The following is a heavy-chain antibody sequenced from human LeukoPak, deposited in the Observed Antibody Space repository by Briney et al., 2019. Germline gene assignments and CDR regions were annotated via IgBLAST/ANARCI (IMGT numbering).Heavy chain of an antibody. D-gene: IGHD3-22*01. Sequence: GGSLRLSCAASGFTFDDYGMSWVRQAPGKGLEWVSYISSSGSTIYYADSVKGRFTISRDNAKNSLYLQMNSLRAEDTAVYYCARRGYYDSSGFDYWGQGTLVTVSS. CDR3: ARRGYYDSSGFDY. CDR2: ISSSGSTI. CDR1: GFTFDDYG. V-gene: IGHV3-11*04. J-gene: IGHJ4*02.